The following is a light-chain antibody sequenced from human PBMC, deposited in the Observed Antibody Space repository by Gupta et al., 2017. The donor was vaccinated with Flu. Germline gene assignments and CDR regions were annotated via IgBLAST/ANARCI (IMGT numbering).Light chain of an antibody. CDR2: GAS. CDR1: QSVGSN. Sequence: EIVMTQSPATLSVSPGERATLSCRASQSVGSNLAWFQRKPGQAPRLLIYGASTRATGIPARFSGSGSGTEFTLTISSLQSEDFAVYYCQQDITWPHTFGQGTKLEIK. V-gene: IGKV3-15*01. J-gene: IGKJ2*01. CDR3: QQDITWPHT.